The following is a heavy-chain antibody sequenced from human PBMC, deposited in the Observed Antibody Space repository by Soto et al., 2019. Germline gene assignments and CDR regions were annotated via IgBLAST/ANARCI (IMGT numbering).Heavy chain of an antibody. CDR1: GFTFSSYG. CDR3: AREKKVLDGMDV. J-gene: IGHJ6*02. V-gene: IGHV3-33*01. CDR2: IWYDGSNK. D-gene: IGHD1-20*01. Sequence: QVQLVESGGGVVQPGRSLRLSCAASGFTFSSYGMHWVRQAPGKGLEWVAVIWYDGSNKYYADSVKGRFTISRDNSKNTLYLQMNSMRAEDTAVYYCAREKKVLDGMDVWGQGTTVTVSS.